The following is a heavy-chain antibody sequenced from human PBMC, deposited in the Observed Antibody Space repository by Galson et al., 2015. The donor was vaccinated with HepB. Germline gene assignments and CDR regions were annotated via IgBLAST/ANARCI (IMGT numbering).Heavy chain of an antibody. D-gene: IGHD2-15*01. CDR3: TTEFLVVVAATGSYNWFDP. CDR1: GFTFSNAW. V-gene: IGHV3-15*01. Sequence: SLRLSCAASGFTFSNAWMSWVRQAPGKGLEWVGRIKSKTDGGTTDYAAPVKGRFTISRDDSKNTLYLQMNSLKTEDTAVYYCTTEFLVVVAATGSYNWFDPWGQGTLVTVSS. CDR2: IKSKTDGGTT. J-gene: IGHJ5*02.